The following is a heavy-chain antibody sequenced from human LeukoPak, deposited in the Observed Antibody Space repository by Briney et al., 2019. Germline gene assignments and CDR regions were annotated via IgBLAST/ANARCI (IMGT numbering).Heavy chain of an antibody. CDR2: IYYSGST. CDR3: ARTKAVAGAEYYYYYMDV. J-gene: IGHJ6*03. Sequence: SETLSLTCTVTGGSISSSSYYWGWIRQPPGKGLEWIGSIYYSGSTYYNPSLKSRVTISVDTSKNQFSLKLSSVTAADTAVYYCARTKAVAGAEYYYYYMDVWGKGTTVTVSS. CDR1: GGSISSSSYY. D-gene: IGHD6-19*01. V-gene: IGHV4-39*01.